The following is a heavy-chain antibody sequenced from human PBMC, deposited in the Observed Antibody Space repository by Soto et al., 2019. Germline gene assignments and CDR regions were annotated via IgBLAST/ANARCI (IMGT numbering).Heavy chain of an antibody. J-gene: IGHJ5*02. CDR3: ARSILLWFGELLWNWFDI. Sequence: SLTCPVAGGYSSNGCCSLSWIRQPPGKVLELIGYIYHSGSTYYNPSLKSRVTISVDRSKNQFSLKLSSVTAADTAVYYCARSILLWFGELLWNWFDICGQGPFVTVS. CDR2: IYHSGST. V-gene: IGHV4-30-2*01. D-gene: IGHD3-10*01. CDR1: GGYSSNGCCS.